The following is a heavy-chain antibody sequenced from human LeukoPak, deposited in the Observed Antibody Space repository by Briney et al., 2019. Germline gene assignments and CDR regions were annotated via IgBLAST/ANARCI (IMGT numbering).Heavy chain of an antibody. D-gene: IGHD7-27*01. Sequence: SQTLSLTCTVSGGPITLGDYYWPWIRQPPGKGLEWIGYIYSSGSTYYNPSLKSRIAMSLDTSRNRFSLRLRSVTAADTAVYYCARAPGAFDVWGQGTMVTVSS. V-gene: IGHV4-30-4*08. CDR3: ARAPGAFDV. CDR2: IYSSGST. CDR1: GGPITLGDYY. J-gene: IGHJ3*01.